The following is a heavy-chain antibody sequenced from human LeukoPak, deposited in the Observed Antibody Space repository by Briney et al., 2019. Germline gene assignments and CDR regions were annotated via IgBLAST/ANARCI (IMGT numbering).Heavy chain of an antibody. CDR3: AREGRYSYGSRDDAFDI. Sequence: GGSLRLSCAASGFTFSSYSMNWVRQAPGKGLEGVSSISSSSSYIYYADSVKGRFTISRDNAKNSLYLQMNSLRAEDTAVYYCAREGRYSYGSRDDAFDIWGQGTMVTVSS. J-gene: IGHJ3*02. D-gene: IGHD5-18*01. V-gene: IGHV3-21*01. CDR1: GFTFSSYS. CDR2: ISSSSSYI.